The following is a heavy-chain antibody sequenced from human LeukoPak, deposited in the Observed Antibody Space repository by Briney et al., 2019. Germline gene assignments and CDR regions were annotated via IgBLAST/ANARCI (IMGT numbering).Heavy chain of an antibody. J-gene: IGHJ1*01. D-gene: IGHD2-2*02. CDR3: ATRADCSSTSCYTTAEYFQH. V-gene: IGHV3-23*01. Sequence: GGSLRLSCAASGFTFSSYAMSWVRQAPGKGLEWVSAISGSGGSTYYADSVKGRFTISRDNSKNTLYLQMNSLRAEDTAVYNCATRADCSSTSCYTTAEYFQHWGQGTLVTVSS. CDR1: GFTFSSYA. CDR2: ISGSGGST.